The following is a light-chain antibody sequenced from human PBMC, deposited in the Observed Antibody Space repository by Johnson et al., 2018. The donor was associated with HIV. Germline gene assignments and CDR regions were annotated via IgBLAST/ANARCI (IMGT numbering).Light chain of an antibody. V-gene: IGLV1-51*01. CDR1: SSNIGNNY. CDR2: DNN. Sequence: QSVLTQPPSVSAAPGQKVTISCSGSSSNIGNNYVAWYQHLPGTAPKLLIYDNNKRPSGIPDRFSGSKSGTSATLCITGLQTGDEADYYCATWDSSLSAPYVFGTGTKVTVL. J-gene: IGLJ1*01. CDR3: ATWDSSLSAPYV.